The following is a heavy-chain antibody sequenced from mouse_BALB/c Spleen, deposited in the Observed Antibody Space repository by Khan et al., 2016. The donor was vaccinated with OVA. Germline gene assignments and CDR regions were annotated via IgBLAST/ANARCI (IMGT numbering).Heavy chain of an antibody. CDR2: INSNGGST. CDR1: GFTFSSYG. CDR3: ARMARTIN. Sequence: EVQLLETGGGLVQPGGSLKLSCAASGFTFSSYGMSWVRQTPDKRLELVATINSNGGSTYYQDSVKGRFTISRDNAKNTLYLQMSSLKSEDTAMYYCARMARTINWGQGTTLTVSS. J-gene: IGHJ2*01. V-gene: IGHV5-6-3*01.